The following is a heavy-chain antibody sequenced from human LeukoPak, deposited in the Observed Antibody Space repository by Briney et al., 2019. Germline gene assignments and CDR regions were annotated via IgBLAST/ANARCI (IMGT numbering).Heavy chain of an antibody. CDR3: ARGRPSVELDY. CDR1: GGTFSSYA. Sequence: SVKVSCKASGGTFSSYAISWVRQAPGQGLEWMGRIIPILGIANYAQKFQGRVTITADKSTSTAYMELSSLRSEDTAVYYCARGRPSVELDYWGQGTLVTVSS. J-gene: IGHJ4*02. CDR2: IIPILGIA. V-gene: IGHV1-69*04.